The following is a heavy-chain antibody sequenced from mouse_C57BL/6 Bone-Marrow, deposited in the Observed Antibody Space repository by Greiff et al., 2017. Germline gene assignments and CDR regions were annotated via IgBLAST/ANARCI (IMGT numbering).Heavy chain of an antibody. CDR3: AKGENYGYDQAWFAY. Sequence: QVQLQQPGAELVMPGASVKLSCKASGYTFTSYWMHWVKQRPGQGLEWIGEIDPSDSYTNYNQKFKGKSTLTVDKSSSTAYMQPSSLTSEDSAVYYCAKGENYGYDQAWFAYWGQGTLVTVSA. J-gene: IGHJ3*01. D-gene: IGHD2-2*01. CDR1: GYTFTSYW. CDR2: IDPSDSYT. V-gene: IGHV1-69*01.